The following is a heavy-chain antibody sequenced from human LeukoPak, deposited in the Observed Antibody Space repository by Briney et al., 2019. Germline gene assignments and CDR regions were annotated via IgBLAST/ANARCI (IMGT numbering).Heavy chain of an antibody. CDR2: ISGSGGST. Sequence: ETLSLTCTVSGGSISSSSYYWGWIRQPPGKGLEWVSAISGSGGSTYYADSVKGRFTISRDNSKNTLYLQMNSLRAEDTAVYYCAKTSNTGFYWGQGTLVTVSS. D-gene: IGHD3-3*02. J-gene: IGHJ4*02. CDR1: GGSISSSSYY. V-gene: IGHV3-23*01. CDR3: AKTSNTGFY.